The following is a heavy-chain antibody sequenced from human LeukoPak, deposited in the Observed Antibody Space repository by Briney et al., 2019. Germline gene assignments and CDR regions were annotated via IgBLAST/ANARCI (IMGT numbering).Heavy chain of an antibody. CDR2: IIPIFGTA. J-gene: IGHJ4*02. Sequence: ASVKVSCKASGGTFSSYAISWARQAPGQGLEWMGGIIPIFGTANYAQKFQGRVTITADKSTSTAYMELSSLRSEDTAVYYCARVGYGSPNDYWGQGTLVTVSS. CDR1: GGTFSSYA. CDR3: ARVGYGSPNDY. D-gene: IGHD4-17*01. V-gene: IGHV1-69*06.